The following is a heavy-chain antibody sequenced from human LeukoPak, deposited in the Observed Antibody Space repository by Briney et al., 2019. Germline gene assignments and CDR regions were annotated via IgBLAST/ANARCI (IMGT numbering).Heavy chain of an antibody. Sequence: ASVKVSCKASGYTFTSYDINWVRQAAGQGLEWMGWMNPSSGNTGYAQKFQGRVTITRNNSISTAYMEMRRLRDEDRAVYYCERGRFRLPFGDYVWGSYRSRYYFDYWGQGTLVTVSS. CDR3: ERGRFRLPFGDYVWGSYRSRYYFDY. CDR1: GYTFTSYD. CDR2: MNPSSGNT. V-gene: IGHV1-8*03. J-gene: IGHJ4*02. D-gene: IGHD3-16*02.